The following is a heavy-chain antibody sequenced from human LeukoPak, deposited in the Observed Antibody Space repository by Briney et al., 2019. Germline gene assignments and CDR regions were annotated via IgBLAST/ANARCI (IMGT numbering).Heavy chain of an antibody. J-gene: IGHJ6*04. CDR3: ARASGSYGSGSYYYYGMDV. CDR2: IFHSGST. V-gene: IGHV4-39*07. CDR1: GGSISSGSYY. D-gene: IGHD3-10*01. Sequence: PSETLSLTCTVSGGSISSGSYYWGWIRQPPGKGLEWIGSIFHSGSTYYNPSLKSRVNMSVDTSKNQISLKLSSVTAADTAVYYCARASGSYGSGSYYYYGMDVWGKGTTVTVSS.